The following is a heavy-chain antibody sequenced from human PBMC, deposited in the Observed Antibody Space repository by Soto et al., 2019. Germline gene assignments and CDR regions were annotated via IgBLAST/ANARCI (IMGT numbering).Heavy chain of an antibody. J-gene: IGHJ6*02. Sequence: ASVKVSCKASGYTITSYDINWVRQATGQGLGWMGWMNPNSGNTGYAQKFQGRVTMTRNTSISTAYMELSSLRSEDTAVYYCARVRELVSIRGEATGYLDVWGQGTTVTVSS. CDR2: MNPNSGNT. CDR3: ARVRELVSIRGEATGYLDV. D-gene: IGHD3-22*01. CDR1: GYTITSYD. V-gene: IGHV1-8*01.